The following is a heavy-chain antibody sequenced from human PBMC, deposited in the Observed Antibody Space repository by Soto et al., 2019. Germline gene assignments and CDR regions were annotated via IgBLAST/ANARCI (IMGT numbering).Heavy chain of an antibody. CDR1: GFTFSNAW. CDR2: IKSKTDGGTT. Sequence: EVQLVESGGGLVKPGGSLRLSCAASGFTFSNAWMSWVRQAPGKGLEWVGRIKSKTDGGTTDYAAPVKGRFTISRDDSKNTLYLQMNSLKTEDTAVYYCTTRDTAMAKADYWGQGTLVTVSS. J-gene: IGHJ4*02. CDR3: TTRDTAMAKADY. V-gene: IGHV3-15*01. D-gene: IGHD5-18*01.